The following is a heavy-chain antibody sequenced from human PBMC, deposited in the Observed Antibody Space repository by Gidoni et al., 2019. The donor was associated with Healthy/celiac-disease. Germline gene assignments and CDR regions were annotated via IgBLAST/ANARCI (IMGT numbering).Heavy chain of an antibody. CDR3: AKDIHLSRSSGYLLNQFDY. D-gene: IGHD3-22*01. CDR1: GFTFDDYA. Sequence: EVQLVESGGGLVQPGRSLRLSCAASGFTFDDYAMHWVRQAPGKGLEWVSGISWNSGSIGYADSVKGRFTISRDNAKNSLYLQMNSLRAEDTALYYCAKDIHLSRSSGYLLNQFDYWGQGTLVTVSS. V-gene: IGHV3-9*01. J-gene: IGHJ4*02. CDR2: ISWNSGSI.